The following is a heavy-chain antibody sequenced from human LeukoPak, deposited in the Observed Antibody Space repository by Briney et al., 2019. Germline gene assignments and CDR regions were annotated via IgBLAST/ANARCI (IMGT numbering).Heavy chain of an antibody. V-gene: IGHV3-23*01. J-gene: IGHJ1*01. D-gene: IGHD2-15*01. Sequence: PGGSLRLSCAASGFTFSSYSMNWVRQAPGKGLEWVSAISGSGGSTYYADSVKGRFTISRDNSKNTLHLQMNSLRAEDTAVYYCAKTLGYCSGGSCYDAYEYFQHWGQGTLVTVSS. CDR3: AKTLGYCSGGSCYDAYEYFQH. CDR1: GFTFSSYS. CDR2: ISGSGGST.